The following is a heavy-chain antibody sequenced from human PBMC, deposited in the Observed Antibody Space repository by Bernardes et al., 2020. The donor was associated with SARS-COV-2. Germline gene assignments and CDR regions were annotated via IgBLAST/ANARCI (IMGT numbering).Heavy chain of an antibody. V-gene: IGHV3-30*03. D-gene: IGHD3-3*01. J-gene: IGHJ6*02. CDR2: ISYDGSNK. CDR3: AVTYYDFWSGYWNYYYYGMDV. Sequence: GGSLRLSCAASGFTFSSYGMHWVRQAPGKGLEWVAVISYDGSNKYYADSVKGRFTISRDNSKNTLYLQLNSLRAEDTAVYYCAVTYYDFWSGYWNYYYYGMDVWGQGTTVTVSS. CDR1: GFTFSSYG.